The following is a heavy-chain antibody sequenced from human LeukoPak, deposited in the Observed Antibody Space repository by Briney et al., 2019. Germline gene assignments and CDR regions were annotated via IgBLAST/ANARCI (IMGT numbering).Heavy chain of an antibody. CDR3: ARAGHYYGSGSYYPFDY. Sequence: ASVKVSCKASGYTFTSYGISWVRQAPGQGLAWMGWISAYNGKTDYAQELQDRVTMTTDTSTSTAYMELRSLRSDDTAVYYCARAGHYYGSGSYYPFDYWGQGTLVTVSS. CDR2: ISAYNGKT. CDR1: GYTFTSYG. V-gene: IGHV1-18*01. J-gene: IGHJ4*02. D-gene: IGHD3-10*01.